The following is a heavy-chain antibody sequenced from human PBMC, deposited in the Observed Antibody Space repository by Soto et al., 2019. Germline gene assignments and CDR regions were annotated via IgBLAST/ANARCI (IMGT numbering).Heavy chain of an antibody. CDR3: AKERRGSLYYDILTGPTDY. D-gene: IGHD3-9*01. Sequence: GGSLRLSCASSGFPFSNYVMSWVRQAPGKGLEWVSAISGSGGSTYYADSVKGRFTISRDNSKNTLYLQMNSLRAEDTAVYYCAKERRGSLYYDILTGPTDYWGQGTLVTVSS. V-gene: IGHV3-23*01. CDR1: GFPFSNYV. CDR2: ISGSGGST. J-gene: IGHJ4*02.